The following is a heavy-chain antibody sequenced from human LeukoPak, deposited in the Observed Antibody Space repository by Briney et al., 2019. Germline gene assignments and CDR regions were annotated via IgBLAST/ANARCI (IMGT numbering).Heavy chain of an antibody. CDR1: GFTFTIYE. D-gene: IGHD3-10*01. J-gene: IGHJ5*02. CDR3: TRGPHQYYDSGTYVWFDP. V-gene: IGHV3-48*03. Sequence: SGGSLRLSCAASGFTFTIYEMNWVRQAPGKGLEWVSYISSSVATMYYADSVKGRFTISRDNAKNSLYLQMNSLRAEDTAVYYCTRGPHQYYDSGTYVWFDPWGQGTLVTVSS. CDR2: ISSSVATM.